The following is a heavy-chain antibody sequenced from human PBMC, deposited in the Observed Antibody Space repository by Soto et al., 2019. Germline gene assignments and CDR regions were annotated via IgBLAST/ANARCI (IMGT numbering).Heavy chain of an antibody. CDR3: ARDRDGYYYYYGMDV. J-gene: IGHJ6*02. CDR2: IWYDGSNK. CDR1: GFTFSSYG. D-gene: IGHD3-10*01. V-gene: IGHV3-33*01. Sequence: GGSLRLSCAASGFTFSSYGMHWVRQAPGKGLEWVAVIWYDGSNKYYADSVKGRFTISRGNSKNTLYLQMNSLRAEDTAVYYCARDRDGYYYYYGMDVWGQGTTVTVYS.